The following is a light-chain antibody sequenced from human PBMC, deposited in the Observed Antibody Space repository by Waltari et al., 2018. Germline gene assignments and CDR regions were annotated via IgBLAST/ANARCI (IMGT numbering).Light chain of an antibody. Sequence: SYVLTQPPSVSLAPGQTATITCGGDNIGIKTVHWYQQRPGQAPVLVVYGDRDRPSGIPERFSGSNAGNTATLTIGRVEGGDEADYFCQVWDKSSDYVFGPGTKVTVL. CDR2: GDR. CDR3: QVWDKSSDYV. J-gene: IGLJ1*01. V-gene: IGLV3-21*02. CDR1: NIGIKT.